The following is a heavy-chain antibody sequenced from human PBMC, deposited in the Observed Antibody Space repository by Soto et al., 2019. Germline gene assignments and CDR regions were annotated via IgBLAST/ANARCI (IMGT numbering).Heavy chain of an antibody. V-gene: IGHV4-39*07. Sequence: PSETLSLTCTVSGDSVSTNSYYWSWIRQPPGKGLEWIGEINHSGSTNYNPSLKSRVTISVDTSKNQFSLKLSSVTAADTAVYYCARGFWQQLGKNKNLRYYYYGMDVWGQGTTVTVSS. CDR3: ARGFWQQLGKNKNLRYYYYGMDV. CDR1: GDSVSTNSYY. CDR2: INHSGST. D-gene: IGHD6-13*01. J-gene: IGHJ6*02.